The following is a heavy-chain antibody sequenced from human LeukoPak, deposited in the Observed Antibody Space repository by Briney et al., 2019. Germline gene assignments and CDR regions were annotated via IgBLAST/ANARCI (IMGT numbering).Heavy chain of an antibody. CDR2: ISYDGSNK. J-gene: IGHJ4*02. Sequence: PGGSLRLSCAASAFTFSTYAMHWVRQAPGKGLEWVAVISYDGSNKYYADSVKGRFTISRDNSKNTLCLQMNSLRAEDTAVYYCARDLVGYGGNSVELEGADYWGQGTLVTVSS. V-gene: IGHV3-30-3*01. CDR1: AFTFSTYA. CDR3: ARDLVGYGGNSVELEGADY. D-gene: IGHD4-23*01.